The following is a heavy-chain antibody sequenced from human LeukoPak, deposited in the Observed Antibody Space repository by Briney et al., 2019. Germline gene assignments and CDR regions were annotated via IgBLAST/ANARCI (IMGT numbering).Heavy chain of an antibody. CDR2: IYSGGST. Sequence: GGSLRLSCAASGFTVSSNYMSWVRQAPGKGLEWVSVIYSGGSTYYADSVKGRFTISRDNSKNMLYLQMNSLRAEDTAVYYCARGASYYYGMDVWGQGTTVTVSS. CDR1: GFTVSSNY. J-gene: IGHJ6*02. CDR3: ARGASYYYGMDV. V-gene: IGHV3-66*01.